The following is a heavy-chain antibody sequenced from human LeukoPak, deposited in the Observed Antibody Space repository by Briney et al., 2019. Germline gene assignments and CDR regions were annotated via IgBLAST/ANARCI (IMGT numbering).Heavy chain of an antibody. Sequence: KVSCKASGYTFTSYWIGWVRQMPGKGLEWMGIIYPGDSDTRYSPSFQGQVTISADKSISTAYLQWSSLKASDTAMYYCARFHYGDYAIDYWGQGTLVTVSS. D-gene: IGHD4-17*01. V-gene: IGHV5-51*01. J-gene: IGHJ4*02. CDR3: ARFHYGDYAIDY. CDR2: IYPGDSDT. CDR1: GYTFTSYW.